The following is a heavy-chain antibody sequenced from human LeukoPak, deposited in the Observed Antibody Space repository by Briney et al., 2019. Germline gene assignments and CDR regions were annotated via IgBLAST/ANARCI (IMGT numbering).Heavy chain of an antibody. CDR1: GFTFSNYW. D-gene: IGHD4-11*01. Sequence: PGGSLTLSCTAPGFTFSNYWMMWVRQAPGKGLEWVANINEDGSEKYYADSVEGRFTISRDNAKNSLDLQMNSLRADDTAIYYCARSKIDYWGQGTLVTVSS. CDR2: INEDGSEK. J-gene: IGHJ4*02. CDR3: ARSKIDY. V-gene: IGHV3-7*01.